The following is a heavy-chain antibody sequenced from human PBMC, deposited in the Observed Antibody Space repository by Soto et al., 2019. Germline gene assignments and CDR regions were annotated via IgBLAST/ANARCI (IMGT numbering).Heavy chain of an antibody. D-gene: IGHD6-6*01. J-gene: IGHJ4*02. Sequence: GGSLSLSCAASWFTFSSLAMILVRQSQGKGLEWVSAIPGSGGSTYYAGSVKGRFTISRDNSKNTLYLQMNNLRVEDTAVYYCAKIGTSSSVSLPLVLLDYWGQGALVTVSS. V-gene: IGHV3-23*01. CDR1: WFTFSSLA. CDR3: AKIGTSSSVSLPLVLLDY. CDR2: IPGSGGST.